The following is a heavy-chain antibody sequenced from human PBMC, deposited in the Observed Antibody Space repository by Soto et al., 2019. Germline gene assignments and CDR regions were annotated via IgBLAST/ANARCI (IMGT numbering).Heavy chain of an antibody. CDR3: ATHIVVVVAATQPDWFDP. CDR1: GGSISSSSYY. CDR2: IYYSGST. D-gene: IGHD2-15*01. V-gene: IGHV4-39*01. J-gene: IGHJ5*02. Sequence: PSETLSLTCTVSGGSISSSSYYWGWIRQPPGKGLEWIGSIYYSGSTYYNPSLKSRVTISVDTSKNQFSLKLSSVTAADTAVYYCATHIVVVVAATQPDWFDPWGQGTLVTVPS.